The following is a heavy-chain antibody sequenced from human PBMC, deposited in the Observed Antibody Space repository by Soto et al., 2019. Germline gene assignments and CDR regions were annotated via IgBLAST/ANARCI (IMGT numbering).Heavy chain of an antibody. CDR2: ISSDGSNK. V-gene: IGHV3-30*03. Sequence: QGQLVESGGGVVQPGRSLRLSCAASRFTFSNYGMHWVRQAPGKGLEWVAVISSDGSNKYYADSVKGRFTISRDNSKNTLYLQMNSLRAEDTAVYYCARAALDAFDIWGQGTMVTVSS. CDR3: ARAALDAFDI. J-gene: IGHJ3*02. CDR1: RFTFSNYG.